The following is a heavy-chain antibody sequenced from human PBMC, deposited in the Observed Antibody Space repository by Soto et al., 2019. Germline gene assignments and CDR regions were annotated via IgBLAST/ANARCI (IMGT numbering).Heavy chain of an antibody. CDR2: IYYSGST. Sequence: SKTVSLTCTVSGGSVSSGIFYWSWIRLPPGKGLEWIGYIYYSGSTNYNPSLKSRVTISVDTSKNQFSLKLSSVTAADTAVYYCARGVGAINHFYYWGQGTLVTVSS. CDR3: ARGVGAINHFYY. CDR1: GGSVSSGIFY. D-gene: IGHD1-26*01. J-gene: IGHJ4*02. V-gene: IGHV4-61*01.